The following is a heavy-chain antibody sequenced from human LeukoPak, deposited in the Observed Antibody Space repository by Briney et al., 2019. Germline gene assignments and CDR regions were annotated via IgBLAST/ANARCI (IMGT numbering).Heavy chain of an antibody. CDR2: IKQDGGEE. CDR3: ARGRSGGYRYDAFDI. V-gene: IGHV3-7*01. CDR1: GFTFRTYW. Sequence: PGGSLRLSCAASGFTFRTYWMSWVRQAPGRGLEWVANIKQDGGEENYVDSVKGRFTISRDNAKNSLFLQTNSLRAEDTAMYYCARGRSGGYRYDAFDIWGQGTMVTVSS. J-gene: IGHJ3*02. D-gene: IGHD1-26*01.